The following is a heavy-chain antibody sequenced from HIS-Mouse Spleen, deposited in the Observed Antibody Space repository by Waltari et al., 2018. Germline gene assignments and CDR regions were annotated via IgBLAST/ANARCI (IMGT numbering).Heavy chain of an antibody. CDR2: ISYDGSNK. V-gene: IGHV3-30*18. J-gene: IGHJ4*02. CDR1: GVTFSSYG. Sequence: QVQLVESGGGFVQPGRSLRLSCAASGVTFSSYGMHWVRQAPGKGLEWVAVISYDGSNKYYADAVKGRFTISRDNSKNTLYLQMNSLRAEDTAVYYCAKDKHHAFDYWGQGTLVTVSS. CDR3: AKDKHHAFDY.